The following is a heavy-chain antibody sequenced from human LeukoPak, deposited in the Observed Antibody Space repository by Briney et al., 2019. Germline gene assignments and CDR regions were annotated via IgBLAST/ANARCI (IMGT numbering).Heavy chain of an antibody. V-gene: IGHV4-4*07. J-gene: IGHJ6*02. CDR1: GDSVSSYY. CDR2: IYTSGTT. Sequence: SETLSLTCTVSGDSVSSYYWSWIRQPAGKRLEWIGRIYTSGTTDYNPSLKSRVTMSVDTSKNQLSLKLSSVTAADTAVYYCARLIAAAGTGRDYYYYGMDVWGQGTTVTVSS. D-gene: IGHD6-13*01. CDR3: ARLIAAAGTGRDYYYYGMDV.